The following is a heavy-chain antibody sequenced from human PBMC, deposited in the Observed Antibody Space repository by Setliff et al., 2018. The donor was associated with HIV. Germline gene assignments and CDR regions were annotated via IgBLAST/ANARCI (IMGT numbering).Heavy chain of an antibody. V-gene: IGHV3-30*02. CDR3: AKDRYYDSSGSPFDY. J-gene: IGHJ4*02. D-gene: IGHD3-22*01. CDR2: IRHDGSNK. Sequence: GGSLRLSCAASGFSFSSYGMHWVRQAPGKGLEWGAHIRHDGSNKYYADSVKGRFNSSRDNSKNTLYLQMNSLRAEDTAVYYCAKDRYYDSSGSPFDYRGQGTLVTVSS. CDR1: GFSFSSYG.